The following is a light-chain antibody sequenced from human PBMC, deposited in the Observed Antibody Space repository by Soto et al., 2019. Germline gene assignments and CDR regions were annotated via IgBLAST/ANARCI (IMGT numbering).Light chain of an antibody. CDR3: ASYAGSDTL. J-gene: IGLJ2*01. Sequence: QSVLTQPPSASGSPGQSVTISCAGTSSDVGKYNYVSWYQQYPSKAPKLMIYEVSKRPSGVPDRFSGSKSGNTASLTVSGLQAEDEADYDCASYAGSDTLIGGGNKLTVL. CDR1: SSDVGKYNY. CDR2: EVS. V-gene: IGLV2-8*01.